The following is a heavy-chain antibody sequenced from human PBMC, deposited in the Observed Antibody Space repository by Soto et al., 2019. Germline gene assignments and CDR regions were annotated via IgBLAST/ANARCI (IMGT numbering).Heavy chain of an antibody. V-gene: IGHV3-23*01. Sequence: GGSLRLFCAASGFIFSNYAMSWVRQAPGRGLEWVSAISGSGATTYYPDSVKGRFTISRDNSKNTLYLQMNNLRADDTAVYYCTKGGIPRRYNIPKVDFDYWGQGSLVTVSS. CDR3: TKGGIPRRYNIPKVDFDY. J-gene: IGHJ4*02. CDR2: ISGSGATT. CDR1: GFIFSNYA. D-gene: IGHD1-1*01.